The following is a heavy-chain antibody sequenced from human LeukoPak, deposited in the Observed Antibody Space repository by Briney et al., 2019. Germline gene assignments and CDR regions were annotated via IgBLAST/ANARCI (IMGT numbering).Heavy chain of an antibody. V-gene: IGHV3-23*01. CDR1: GFTFSSYA. CDR3: AKDPTIVVVPAANNY. J-gene: IGHJ4*02. CDR2: ISGSGGST. D-gene: IGHD2-2*01. Sequence: PGGSLRLSCAASGFTFSSYATSWVRQAPGKGLEWVSAISGSGGSTYYADSVKGRFTISRDNSKNTLYLQMNSLRAEDTAVYYCAKDPTIVVVPAANNYRGQGTLVTVSS.